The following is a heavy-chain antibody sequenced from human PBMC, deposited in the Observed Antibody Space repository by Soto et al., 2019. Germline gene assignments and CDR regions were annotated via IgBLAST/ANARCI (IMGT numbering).Heavy chain of an antibody. CDR3: AKYSGSYWIWYYGMDV. V-gene: IGHV3-30*18. J-gene: IGHJ6*02. Sequence: PGGSLRLSCAASGFTLSSYGMHWVRQAPGKGLEWVAVISYDGSNKYYADSVKGRFTISRDNSKNTLYLQMNSLRAEDTAVYYCAKYSGSYWIWYYGMDVWGQGTTVTVSS. CDR1: GFTLSSYG. D-gene: IGHD1-26*01. CDR2: ISYDGSNK.